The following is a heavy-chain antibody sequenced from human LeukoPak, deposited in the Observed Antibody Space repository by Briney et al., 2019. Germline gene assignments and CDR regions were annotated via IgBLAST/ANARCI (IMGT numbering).Heavy chain of an antibody. J-gene: IGHJ4*02. V-gene: IGHV4-59*11. Sequence: SETLSLTCIVSGGSISGHFWSWIRWPPGKGLEWIGYIHYTGSTKYNPSLKSRLTISVDTSKNQFSLKLSSVTAADTAVYYCASVDDEGYSDSWGQGTLVTVSS. CDR3: ASVDDEGYSDS. D-gene: IGHD3-22*01. CDR2: IHYTGST. CDR1: GGSISGHF.